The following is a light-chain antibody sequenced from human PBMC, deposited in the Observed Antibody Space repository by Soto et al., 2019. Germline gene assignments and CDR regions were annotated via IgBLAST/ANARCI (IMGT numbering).Light chain of an antibody. Sequence: QSVLTQPASVSGSPGQSITISCTGTSSDVGGYDYVSWYQQYPGKAPKLMIYEGSKRPSGVSSRFSGSKSGNTATLTISGLQAEDEAYYYCSSYAGGVVFGGGTKVTVL. V-gene: IGLV2-23*01. CDR3: SSYAGGVV. CDR1: SSDVGGYDY. CDR2: EGS. J-gene: IGLJ2*01.